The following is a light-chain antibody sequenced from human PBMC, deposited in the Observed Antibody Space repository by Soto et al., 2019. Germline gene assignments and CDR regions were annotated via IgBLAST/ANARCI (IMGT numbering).Light chain of an antibody. J-gene: IGLJ1*01. CDR3: SSYADNNNFV. CDR2: EVS. V-gene: IGLV2-14*01. CDR1: SSDVGGYNY. Sequence: QSVLTQPASVSGSPGQSITISCTGTSSDVGGYNYVSWYQQHPGKAPKLMIYEVSNRPSGVSNRFSGSKSGSTASLTVSGLQAEDEADYYCSSYADNNNFVFGTGTKVTVL.